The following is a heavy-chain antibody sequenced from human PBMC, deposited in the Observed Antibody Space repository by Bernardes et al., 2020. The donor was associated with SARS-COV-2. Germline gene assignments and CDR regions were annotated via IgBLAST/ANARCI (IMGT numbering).Heavy chain of an antibody. V-gene: IGHV4-59*08. D-gene: IGHD3-22*01. CDR3: ARHHDDAAYYYPHYYYALDV. J-gene: IGHJ6*02. CDR2: MYYSGST. CDR1: GDSIKTYF. Sequence: SETLSLTCTVSGDSIKTYFWSWIRQPPGKGLEWIGYMYYSGSTNHNPSLKGRVTLSIDTSRNQISLKLRSVTAADTAVYYCARHHDDAAYYYPHYYYALDVWGQGTTVTVSS.